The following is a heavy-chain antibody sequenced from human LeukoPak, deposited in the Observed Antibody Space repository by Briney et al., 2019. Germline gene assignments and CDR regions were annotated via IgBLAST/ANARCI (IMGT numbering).Heavy chain of an antibody. CDR2: TYYRSKWYN. D-gene: IGHD6-19*01. Sequence: SQTLSLTCAISGDSVSSNSAAWNWIRQSPSRGLEWLGRTYYRSKWYNDYAVSVKSLITINPDTSKNQFSLQLNSVTPEDTAVYYCVREKGDNNGWTMGRRFDYWGQGTLVTVSS. J-gene: IGHJ4*02. V-gene: IGHV6-1*01. CDR1: GDSVSSNSAA. CDR3: VREKGDNNGWTMGRRFDY.